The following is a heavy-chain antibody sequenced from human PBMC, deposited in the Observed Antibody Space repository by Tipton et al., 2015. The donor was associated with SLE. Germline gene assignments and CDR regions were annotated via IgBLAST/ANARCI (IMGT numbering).Heavy chain of an antibody. CDR1: GYSFTSHG. Sequence: QSGPEVKKPGASVKVSCKASGYSFTSHGYGISWVRQAPGQGLEWMGCISADNGNTDYAGNLQDRVTMTIDTSTSAAYLELRSLRSDDTAKYYCTRDGERYGYEGFDVWGHGTMVTVSS. D-gene: IGHD3-10*01. V-gene: IGHV1-18*01. J-gene: IGHJ3*01. CDR2: ISADNGNT. CDR3: TRDGERYGYEGFDV.